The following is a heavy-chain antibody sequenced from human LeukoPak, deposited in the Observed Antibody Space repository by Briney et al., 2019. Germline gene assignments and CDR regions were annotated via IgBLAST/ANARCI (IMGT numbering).Heavy chain of an antibody. V-gene: IGHV4-39*07. J-gene: IGHJ3*02. CDR3: ARVADYYYSSGAFDAFDI. CDR2: MYNSGCT. CDR1: GGSISSSNYY. Sequence: SETLSLTCTASGGSISSSNYYWGWIRQSPGKGLEWIGTMYNSGCTNYNPSLKRRVTISVDTSKNQFSLKLSSATAADTAVYYCARVADYYYSSGAFDAFDIWGQGTMVTVSS. D-gene: IGHD3-22*01.